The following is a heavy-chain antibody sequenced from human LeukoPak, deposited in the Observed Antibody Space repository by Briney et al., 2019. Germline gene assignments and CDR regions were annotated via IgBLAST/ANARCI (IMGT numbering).Heavy chain of an antibody. J-gene: IGHJ4*02. CDR3: ARAPRYRGVKLDY. CDR2: INHSGST. D-gene: IGHD3-10*01. V-gene: IGHV4-34*01. CDR1: GGSFSGYY. Sequence: SETLSLTCAVYGGSFSGYYWSWIRQPPGKGLEWIGEINHSGSTNYNPSLKSRVTISVDTSKNQFSLKLSSVTAADTAVYYCARAPRYRGVKLDYWGQGTLVTVSS.